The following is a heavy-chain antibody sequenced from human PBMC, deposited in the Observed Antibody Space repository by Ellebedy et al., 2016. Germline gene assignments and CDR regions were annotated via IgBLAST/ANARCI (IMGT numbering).Heavy chain of an antibody. CDR2: ISAGPDTT. J-gene: IGHJ4*02. Sequence: GESLKISXTASGLNFNTFFMSWVRQAPGKGLEWVSTISAGPDTTRLADSVKGRFTISRDNSKNTLYLQMNNLRVDDTALYYCRQGHYFDQWGQGALVTVSS. CDR1: GLNFNTFF. CDR3: RQGHYFDQ. V-gene: IGHV3-23*01.